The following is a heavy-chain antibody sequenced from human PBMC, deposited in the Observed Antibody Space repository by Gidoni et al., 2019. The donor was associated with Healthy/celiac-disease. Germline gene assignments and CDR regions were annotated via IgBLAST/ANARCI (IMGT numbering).Heavy chain of an antibody. CDR3: ARVLRYFDWLLIGDAYYFDY. D-gene: IGHD3-9*01. CDR1: GGSFSGYY. CDR2: INHSGST. Sequence: QVQLQQWGAGLLKPSETLSLTCAVYGGSFSGYYWSWIRQPPGKGLEWIGEINHSGSTNYNPSLKSRVTISVDTSKNQFSLKLSSVTAADTAVYYCARVLRYFDWLLIGDAYYFDYWGQGTLVTVSS. V-gene: IGHV4-34*01. J-gene: IGHJ4*02.